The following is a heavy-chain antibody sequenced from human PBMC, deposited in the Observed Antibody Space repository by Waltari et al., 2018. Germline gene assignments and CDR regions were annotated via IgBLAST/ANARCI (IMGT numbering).Heavy chain of an antibody. CDR1: GYTFTSYD. CDR3: ARGYLTGYYNYYYYGMDV. CDR2: MNPNSGNT. Sequence: QVQLVQSGAEVKKPGASVKVSCKASGYTFTSYDINWVRPATGQGLEWMGWMNPNSGNTGYAQKFQGRVTMTRNTSISTAYMELSSLRSEDTVVYYCARGYLTGYYNYYYYGMDVWGQGTTVTVSS. V-gene: IGHV1-8*02. J-gene: IGHJ6*02. D-gene: IGHD3-9*01.